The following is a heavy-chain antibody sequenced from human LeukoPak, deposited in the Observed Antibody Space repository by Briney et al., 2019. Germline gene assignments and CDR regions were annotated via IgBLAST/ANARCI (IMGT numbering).Heavy chain of an antibody. CDR1: GFTFRSSW. D-gene: IGHD3-10*01. J-gene: IGHJ4*02. Sequence: GGSLRLSCAASGFTFRSSWMHWVRQAPGKGLEWVSAISGSGGSTYYADSVKGRFTISRDNSKNTLYLQMNSLRAEDTAVYYCAKDLLASMVRGVIKNYFDYWGQGTLVTVSS. V-gene: IGHV3-23*01. CDR2: ISGSGGST. CDR3: AKDLLASMVRGVIKNYFDY.